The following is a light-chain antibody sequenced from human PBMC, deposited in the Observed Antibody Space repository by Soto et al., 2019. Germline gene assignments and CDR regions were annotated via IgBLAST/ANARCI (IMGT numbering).Light chain of an antibody. V-gene: IGLV2-11*01. J-gene: IGLJ7*01. CDR1: SSDVGGYNY. Sequence: QSVLTQPRSVSGSPGQSVTISCTGTSSDVGGYNYVSWYQQHPGKAPKLMIYDVIKRPSGVPDRFSASKSGNKASLTISGLQAEDEADYYCCSYAGTYTWVFGGGTQLTVL. CDR2: DVI. CDR3: CSYAGTYTWV.